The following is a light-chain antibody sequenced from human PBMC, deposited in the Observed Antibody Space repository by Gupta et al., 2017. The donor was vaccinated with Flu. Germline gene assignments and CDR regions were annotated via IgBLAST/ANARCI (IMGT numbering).Light chain of an antibody. Sequence: EILLTHSPATLPVSTGETVTLSCRASHLVTDNLAWYHQKPGQAPSLLFYDASTRATGVPARFSASGSGATFTLTISGLQPEDIGIYSCQQYTNWPLTFGPGTKVDL. CDR1: HLVTDN. V-gene: IGKV3-15*01. J-gene: IGKJ3*01. CDR2: DAS. CDR3: QQYTNWPLT.